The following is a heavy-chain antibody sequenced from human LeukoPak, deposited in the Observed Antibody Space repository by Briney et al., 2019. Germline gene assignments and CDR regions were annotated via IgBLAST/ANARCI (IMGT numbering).Heavy chain of an antibody. J-gene: IGHJ5*02. CDR1: GGSISSSSFY. D-gene: IGHD3-10*01. V-gene: IGHV4-39*01. Sequence: PSETLSLTCTVSGGSISSSSFYWGWIRQPPGKGLEWIGTIFYSGSTYYNPSLRSRVTMSVNTSKNQFSLRLSSMTAADTAVYYCARGTPHYYGSGSYYIRRFDPWGQGTLVTVSS. CDR3: ARGTPHYYGSGSYYIRRFDP. CDR2: IFYSGST.